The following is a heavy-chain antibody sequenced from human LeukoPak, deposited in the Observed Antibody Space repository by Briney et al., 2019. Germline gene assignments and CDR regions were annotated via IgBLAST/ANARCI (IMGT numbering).Heavy chain of an antibody. V-gene: IGHV3-74*01. J-gene: IGHJ4*02. CDR1: GFTVSSNY. Sequence: GGSLRLSCAASGFTVSSNYMSWVRQAPGKGLVWVSRINSDGISTGYADSVKGRFTVSRDNAKKTLYLQMNSLRAEDTAVHYCARDVGNFDYWGQGTLVTVSP. CDR3: ARDVGNFDY. CDR2: INSDGIST.